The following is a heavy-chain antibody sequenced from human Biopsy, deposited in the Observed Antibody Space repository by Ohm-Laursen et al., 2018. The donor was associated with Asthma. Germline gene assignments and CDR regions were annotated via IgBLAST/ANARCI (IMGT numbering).Heavy chain of an antibody. Sequence: SSVKASCKASGYTFTSYGISWVRQAPGQGLEWMGWISAYNGNTNYAQKLQGRVTMTTDTSTSTAYMELSSLRSEDTAVYYCARDPHNSYLASLRTKFNYYYYGMDVWGQGTTVTVSS. CDR3: ARDPHNSYLASLRTKFNYYYYGMDV. D-gene: IGHD1-7*01. V-gene: IGHV1-18*04. J-gene: IGHJ6*02. CDR2: ISAYNGNT. CDR1: GYTFTSYG.